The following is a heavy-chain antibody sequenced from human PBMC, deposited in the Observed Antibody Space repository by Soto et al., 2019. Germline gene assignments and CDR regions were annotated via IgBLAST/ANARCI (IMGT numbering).Heavy chain of an antibody. D-gene: IGHD3-3*01. CDR2: ISYDGSNK. CDR1: GFTFSSYA. V-gene: IGHV3-30-3*01. Sequence: GGSLRLSCAASGFTFSSYAMHWVRQAPGKGLEWVAVISYDGSNKYYADSVKGRFTISRDNSKNTLYLQMNSLRAEDTAVYYCARERFLEWLFDYYYGMDVWGQGTTVTVSS. J-gene: IGHJ6*02. CDR3: ARERFLEWLFDYYYGMDV.